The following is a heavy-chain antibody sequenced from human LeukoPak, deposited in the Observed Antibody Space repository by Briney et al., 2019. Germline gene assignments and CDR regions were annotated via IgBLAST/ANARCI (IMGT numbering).Heavy chain of an antibody. CDR1: GFTFSSYA. J-gene: IGHJ4*02. Sequence: PGGSLRLSCAASGFTFSSYAMSWVRQAPGKGLEWVSYISTSSSTIYYADSVKGRFTISRDNSKNTLYLQMNSLRAEDTAVYYCAKDQDIVVVPAANDYWGQGTLVTVSS. CDR2: ISTSSSTI. D-gene: IGHD2-2*01. V-gene: IGHV3-23*01. CDR3: AKDQDIVVVPAANDY.